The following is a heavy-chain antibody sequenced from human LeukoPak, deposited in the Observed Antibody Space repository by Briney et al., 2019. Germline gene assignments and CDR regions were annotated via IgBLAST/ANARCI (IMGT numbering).Heavy chain of an antibody. D-gene: IGHD3-22*01. CDR1: GFTLSNYA. J-gene: IGHJ3*02. CDR3: ARADSYYYDTSGYYGI. V-gene: IGHV3-23*01. Sequence: GGSLRLSCAASGFTLSNYAMSWVRQAPGKGLERVSSISDSGDSTYYADSVKGRFSISRDNSKDTLYLQMNSLRAEDTAVYYCARADSYYYDTSGYYGIWGQGTMVTVSS. CDR2: ISDSGDST.